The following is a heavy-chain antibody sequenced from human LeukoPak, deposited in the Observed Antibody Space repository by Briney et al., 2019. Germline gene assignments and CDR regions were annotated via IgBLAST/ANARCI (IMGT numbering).Heavy chain of an antibody. CDR1: GFTFSSYS. Sequence: GGSLRLSCSASGFTFSSYSMNWVRQAPGKGLEWVSSISSSSSYIYYADSVKGRFTISRDNAKNSLYLQMNSLRAEDTAVYYCARGPTYYYDSSGYPFDYWGQGTLVTVYS. V-gene: IGHV3-21*01. J-gene: IGHJ4*02. CDR2: ISSSSSYI. CDR3: ARGPTYYYDSSGYPFDY. D-gene: IGHD3-22*01.